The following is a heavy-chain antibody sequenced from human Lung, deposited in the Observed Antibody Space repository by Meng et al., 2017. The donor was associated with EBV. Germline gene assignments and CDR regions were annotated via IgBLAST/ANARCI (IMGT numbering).Heavy chain of an antibody. J-gene: IGHJ5*02. CDR2: IYRSGST. V-gene: IGHV4-4*02. CDR1: GGSISRSNW. Sequence: QVQRMDAGQGLVRTWGTLSVTGADSGGSISRSNWWRWVRQPPGKGLEWIGKIYRSGSTNYNPSLKSRVTISVDKSKNQFSLKLSSVTAADTAVYYCAREGGSGWYGPWGQGTLVTVSS. CDR3: AREGGSGWYGP. D-gene: IGHD6-19*01.